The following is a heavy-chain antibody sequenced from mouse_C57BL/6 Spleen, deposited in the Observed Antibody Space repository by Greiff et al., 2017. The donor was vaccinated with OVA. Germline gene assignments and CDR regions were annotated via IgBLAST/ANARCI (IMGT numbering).Heavy chain of an antibody. V-gene: IGHV1-4*01. CDR2: INPSSGYT. D-gene: IGHD1-1*02. CDR3: ARDGVYYDQFDD. J-gene: IGHJ2*01. CDR1: GYTFTSYT. Sequence: QVQLQQSWAELARPGASVKMSCKASGYTFTSYTMHWVKQRPGQGLEWIGYINPSSGYTKYNQKFKDKATLTADKSSSTAYMQLSSLTSEDSAVYYCARDGVYYDQFDDWGQGTTRTVSS.